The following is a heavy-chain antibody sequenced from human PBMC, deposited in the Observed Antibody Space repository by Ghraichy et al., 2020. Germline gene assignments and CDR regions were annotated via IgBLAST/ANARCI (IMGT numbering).Heavy chain of an antibody. CDR2: IYSGGST. D-gene: IGHD4-17*01. J-gene: IGHJ3*02. CDR1: GFTVSSNY. CDR3: ARDQAGYGDPI. V-gene: IGHV3-53*01. Sequence: GGSLRLSCAASGFTVSSNYMSWVRQAPGKGLEWVSVIYSGGSTYYADSVKGRFTISRDNSKNTLYLQMNSLRAEDTAVYYCARDQAGYGDPIWGQGTMVTVSS.